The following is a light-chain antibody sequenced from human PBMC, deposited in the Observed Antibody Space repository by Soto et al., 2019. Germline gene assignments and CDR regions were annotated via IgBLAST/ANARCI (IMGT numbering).Light chain of an antibody. CDR3: CSYAGTNHV. CDR1: SSDIGGYNY. Sequence: QSALTQPPSVSGSPGQSVTISCTGTSSDIGGYNYVSWYQQLPGKAPKLMIYDVTKRPSGVPDRFSGSNPGNTASLTISGHQAEDEADYLCCSYAGTNHVFGTGTKLTVL. V-gene: IGLV2-11*01. CDR2: DVT. J-gene: IGLJ1*01.